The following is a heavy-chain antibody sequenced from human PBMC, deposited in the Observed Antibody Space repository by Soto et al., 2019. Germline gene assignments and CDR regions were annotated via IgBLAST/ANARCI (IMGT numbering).Heavy chain of an antibody. CDR1: GFSLSTSGMC. V-gene: IGHV2-70*01. J-gene: IGHJ4*02. D-gene: IGHD6-19*01. CDR3: ARMYSSGWYSYQYYFDY. CDR2: IDWDDDK. Sequence: SGPTLVNPTQTLTLTCTFSGFSLSTSGMCVSWIRQPPGKALEWLALIDWDDDKCYSTSLKTRLTISKDTSKNQVVLTMTNMDPVDTATYYCARMYSSGWYSYQYYFDYWGQGTLVTVSS.